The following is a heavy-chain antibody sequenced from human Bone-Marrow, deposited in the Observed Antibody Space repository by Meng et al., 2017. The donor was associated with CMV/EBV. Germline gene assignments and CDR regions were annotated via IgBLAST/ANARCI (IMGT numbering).Heavy chain of an antibody. CDR2: IKENGSET. J-gene: IGHJ3*02. CDR1: GFTFDSYW. V-gene: IGHV3-7*01. CDR3: ARQATPPSDRRYPNEYRGYDYDVFDI. Sequence: GESLKISCVASGFTFDSYWMTWVRQAPGEGLEWVANIKENGSETNYVDSVRGRFTISRDNAKTSLYLQMNSLRAEDTAVYYCARQATPPSDRRYPNEYRGYDYDVFDIWGHGTLVTVSS. D-gene: IGHD5-12*01.